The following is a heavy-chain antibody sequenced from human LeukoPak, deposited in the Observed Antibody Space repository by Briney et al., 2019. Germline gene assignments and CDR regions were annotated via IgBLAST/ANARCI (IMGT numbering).Heavy chain of an antibody. Sequence: GRSLRLSCAASGFTFSSYAMRWVRQAPGKGLEWVAVISYDGSNKYYADSVKGRFTISRDNSKNTLYLQMNSLRAEDTAVYYCARVRAPRAAAGNNWFDPWGQGTLVTVSS. CDR3: ARVRAPRAAAGNNWFDP. J-gene: IGHJ5*02. CDR2: ISYDGSNK. V-gene: IGHV3-30*01. CDR1: GFTFSSYA. D-gene: IGHD6-13*01.